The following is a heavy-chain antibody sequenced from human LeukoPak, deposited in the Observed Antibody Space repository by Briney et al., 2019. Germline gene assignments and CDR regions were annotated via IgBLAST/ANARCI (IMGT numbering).Heavy chain of an antibody. J-gene: IGHJ4*02. V-gene: IGHV3-48*04. CDR3: ARGGAYSSGWYVDY. CDR2: ISSSSSTI. CDR1: GFTFSSYS. D-gene: IGHD6-19*01. Sequence: GGSLRLSCAASGFTFSSYSMNWVRQAPGKGLEWVSYISSSSSTIYYADSVKGRFTISRDNAKNSLYLQMNSLRAEDTAVYYCARGGAYSSGWYVDYWGQGTLVTVSS.